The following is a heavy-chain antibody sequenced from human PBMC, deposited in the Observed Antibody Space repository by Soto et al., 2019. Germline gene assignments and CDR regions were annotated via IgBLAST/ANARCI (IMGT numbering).Heavy chain of an antibody. J-gene: IGHJ5*02. D-gene: IGHD6-13*01. CDR3: ARDKSRRCPAAPADKNSDTSGWWLVP. V-gene: IGHV1-46*03. CDR1: GISFINHY. CDR2: INPAGSVT. Sequence: ASEKVSCKASGISFINHYVHWVRQAPGQGPEWMGVINPAGSVTVYALKLQDRVTVTRDTSTSTVYMELNSLTSEDTAIYYCARDKSRRCPAAPADKNSDTSGWWLVPWG.